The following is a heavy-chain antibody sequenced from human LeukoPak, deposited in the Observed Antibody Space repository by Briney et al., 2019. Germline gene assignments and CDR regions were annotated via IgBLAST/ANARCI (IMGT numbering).Heavy chain of an antibody. CDR2: IKQDGSEK. J-gene: IGHJ6*02. CDR3: ARKGYYYGMDV. CDR1: GFTFSSYW. V-gene: IGHV3-7*01. Sequence: GGSLTLSCAASGFTFSSYWMSWVRQPPGKGLEWVANIKQDGSEKYYVDPVKGRFTISRDNAKNSLYLQMNSLRAEDTAVYYCARKGYYYGMDVWGQGTTVTVSS.